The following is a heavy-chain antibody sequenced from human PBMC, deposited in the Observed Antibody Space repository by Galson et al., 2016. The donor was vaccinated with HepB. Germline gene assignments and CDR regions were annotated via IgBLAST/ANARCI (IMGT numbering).Heavy chain of an antibody. CDR2: ISRDSTYT. CDR3: AREMSLITILRGLTSSRLHHAIDC. CDR1: GFTFSDYY. D-gene: IGHD3-10*01. J-gene: IGHJ4*02. Sequence: SLRLSCAASGFTFSDYYMSWIRQAPGKGLEWVSYISRDSTYTNYADSVKGRFTISRDNAKNSLFLQMNTLRAEDTAVYYCAREMSLITILRGLTSSRLHHAIDCWGQGTLVTVSS. V-gene: IGHV3-11*06.